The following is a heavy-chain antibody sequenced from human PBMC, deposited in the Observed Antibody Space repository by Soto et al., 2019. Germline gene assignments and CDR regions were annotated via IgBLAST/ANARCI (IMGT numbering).Heavy chain of an antibody. Sequence: PSETLSLTCAVSGGSISSGDYYWSWIRQPPGKGLEWIGYIYYSGSTYYNPSLKSRVTISVDRSKNQFSLKLSSVTAADTAVYYCARLVVVAATGWFDPWGQGTLVTVSS. CDR1: GGSISSGDYY. CDR3: ARLVVVAATGWFDP. D-gene: IGHD2-15*01. V-gene: IGHV4-30-4*02. CDR2: IYYSGST. J-gene: IGHJ5*02.